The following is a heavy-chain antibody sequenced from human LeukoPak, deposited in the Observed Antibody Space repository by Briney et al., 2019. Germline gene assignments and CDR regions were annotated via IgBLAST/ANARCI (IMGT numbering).Heavy chain of an antibody. V-gene: IGHV3-48*02. CDR2: ISSGSRII. D-gene: IGHD1-26*01. J-gene: IGHJ4*02. Sequence: PGGSLRLSCAASGFTFSTYNMNWVRQAPGKGLEWVSFISSGSRIIYYADSVKGRFTVSRDNAKNSLYLQMNSLRDEDTAVCYCARNPAGIGDYWGQGTLVTVSS. CDR3: ARNPAGIGDY. CDR1: GFTFSTYN.